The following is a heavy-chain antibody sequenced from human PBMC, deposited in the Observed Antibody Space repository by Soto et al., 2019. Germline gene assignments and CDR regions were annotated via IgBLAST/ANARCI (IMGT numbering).Heavy chain of an antibody. J-gene: IGHJ6*02. CDR1: GGTFSSYA. V-gene: IGHV1-69*12. D-gene: IGHD2-15*01. CDR2: IIPIFGTA. Sequence: QVQLVQSGAEVNKPGSSVKVSCKASGGTFSSYAISWVRQAPGQGLEWMGGIIPIFGTANYAQKFQGRVTITADESTSTAYMELSSLRSEDTAVYYCARVGCSGGSCYSQDYYYYYGMDVWGQGTTVTVSS. CDR3: ARVGCSGGSCYSQDYYYYYGMDV.